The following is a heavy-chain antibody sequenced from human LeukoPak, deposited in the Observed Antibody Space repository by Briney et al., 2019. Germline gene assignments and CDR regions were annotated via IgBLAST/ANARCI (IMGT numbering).Heavy chain of an antibody. V-gene: IGHV3-7*01. CDR2: IKQDGSEK. J-gene: IGHJ4*02. Sequence: PGGSLRLSCAASGFTFSSYWMSWVRQAPGKGLEWVANIKQDGSEKYYVDSVKGRFTISRDNAKNSLYLQMNSLRDEDTAVYYCARDRRGYSYGPFDYWGQGTLVTVSS. D-gene: IGHD5-18*01. CDR1: GFTFSSYW. CDR3: ARDRRGYSYGPFDY.